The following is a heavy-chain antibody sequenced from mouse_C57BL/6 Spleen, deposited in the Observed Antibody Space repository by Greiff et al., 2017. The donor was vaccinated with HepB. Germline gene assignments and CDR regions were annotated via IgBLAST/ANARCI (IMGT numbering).Heavy chain of an antibody. Sequence: CGPELVKPGASVKMSCKASGYTFTDYNMHWVKQSHGKSLEWIGYINPNNGGTSYNQKFKGKATLTVNKSSSTAYMELRSLTSEDSAVYYCARGGGLLHYFDYWGQGTTLTVSS. CDR1: GYTFTDYN. V-gene: IGHV1-22*01. CDR2: INPNNGGT. CDR3: ARGGGLLHYFDY. D-gene: IGHD2-3*01. J-gene: IGHJ2*01.